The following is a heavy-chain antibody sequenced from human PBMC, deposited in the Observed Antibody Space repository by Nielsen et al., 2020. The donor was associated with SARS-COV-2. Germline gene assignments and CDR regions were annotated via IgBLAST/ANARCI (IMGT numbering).Heavy chain of an antibody. Sequence: GESLKISCAASGFTFSSYWMSWVRQAPGKGLEWVANIKQDGSEKYYVDSVKGRFTISRDNAKNSLYLQMNSLRAEDTAVYYCARGPLRYGMDVWGQGTTVTVSS. J-gene: IGHJ6*02. CDR1: GFTFSSYW. CDR3: ARGPLRYGMDV. V-gene: IGHV3-7*03. CDR2: IKQDGSEK.